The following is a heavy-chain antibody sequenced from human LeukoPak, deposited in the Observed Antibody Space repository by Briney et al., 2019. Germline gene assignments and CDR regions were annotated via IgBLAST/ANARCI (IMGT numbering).Heavy chain of an antibody. CDR2: IIPIFGTA. V-gene: IGHV1-69*13. J-gene: IGHJ3*02. Sequence: SVKVSCKASGGTFSSYAISWVRQAPGQGLEWMGGIIPIFGTANYSQKFQGRVTITADESTSTAYMELSSLRSEDTAVYYCARDLVGANAFDIWGQGTMVTVSS. CDR1: GGTFSSYA. CDR3: ARDLVGANAFDI. D-gene: IGHD1-26*01.